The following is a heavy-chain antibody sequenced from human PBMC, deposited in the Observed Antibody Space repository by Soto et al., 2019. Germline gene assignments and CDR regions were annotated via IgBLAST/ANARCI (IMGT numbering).Heavy chain of an antibody. CDR1: GGTFSSYA. Sequence: SVKVSCKASGGTFSSYAISWVRQAPGQGLEWMGGIIPIFGTANYAQKFQGRVTITADESTSTAYMELSSLRSEDTAVYYCASLVGATLDDAFDIWGQGTMVTVSS. V-gene: IGHV1-69*13. CDR3: ASLVGATLDDAFDI. CDR2: IIPIFGTA. J-gene: IGHJ3*02. D-gene: IGHD1-26*01.